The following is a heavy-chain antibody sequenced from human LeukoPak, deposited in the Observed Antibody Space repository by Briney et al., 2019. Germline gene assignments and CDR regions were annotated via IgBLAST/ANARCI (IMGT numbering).Heavy chain of an antibody. CDR3: AKDGNSGRVIDN. CDR1: GGSIASNY. V-gene: IGHV4-59*12. J-gene: IGHJ4*02. CDR2: IYYTGGT. D-gene: IGHD5-12*01. Sequence: SETLSLTCTVSGGSIASNYWTWIRQPPGKGLEYIGYIYYTGGTNYNPSLKSRVTISVDTSKNQFSLKLTSVTAADTAVYFCAKDGNSGRVIDNWGQGTLVTVSS.